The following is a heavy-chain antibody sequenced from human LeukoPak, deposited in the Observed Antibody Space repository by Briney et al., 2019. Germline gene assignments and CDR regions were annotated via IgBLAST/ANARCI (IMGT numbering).Heavy chain of an antibody. D-gene: IGHD4-17*01. J-gene: IGHJ4*02. Sequence: EASVKVSCTASGYTFTTYYMHWVRQAPGQGLEWMGIINPTGGGTTYAQKLQGRVTMTRDTSTSTVLMELSSLRSEDTAVYYCARGNPTHYGDYLYYFDFWGQGTLVTVSS. CDR2: INPTGGGT. V-gene: IGHV1-46*04. CDR3: ARGNPTHYGDYLYYFDF. CDR1: GYTFTTYY.